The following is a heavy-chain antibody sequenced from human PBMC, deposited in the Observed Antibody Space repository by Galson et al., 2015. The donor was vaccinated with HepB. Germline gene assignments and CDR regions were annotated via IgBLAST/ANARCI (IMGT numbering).Heavy chain of an antibody. V-gene: IGHV1-18*01. CDR3: ARDLGAISSGYGMDV. J-gene: IGHJ6*02. Sequence: VKVSCKASGYTFTSYGISWVRQAPGQGLEWMGWISAYNGNTNYAQKLQGRVTMTTDTSTSTAYMELRSLRSDDTAVYYCARDLGAISSGYGMDVWGQGTTVTVSS. D-gene: IGHD3-22*01. CDR2: ISAYNGNT. CDR1: GYTFTSYG.